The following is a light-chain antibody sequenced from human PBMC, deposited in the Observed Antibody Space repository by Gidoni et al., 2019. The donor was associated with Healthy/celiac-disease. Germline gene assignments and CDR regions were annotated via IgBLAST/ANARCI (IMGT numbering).Light chain of an antibody. CDR3: QQYSSAPPFT. V-gene: IGKV1-27*01. CDR1: QGISNY. Sequence: SQMAQPPSSLSASVGDSVTITLRPSQGISNYLAWYQQKPGKVPKLPSYAASTLQSGVPSRFSGRGSGTDFTLTISSLQPEDVATYYCQQYSSAPPFTFGPGTKVDIK. J-gene: IGKJ3*01. CDR2: AAS.